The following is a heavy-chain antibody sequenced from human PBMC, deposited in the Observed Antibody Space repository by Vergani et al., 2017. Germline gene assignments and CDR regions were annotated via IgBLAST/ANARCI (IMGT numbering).Heavy chain of an antibody. Sequence: QVQLQESGPGLVKPSETLSLTCTVSGGSIFSGNYYWNWIRQPAEDELEWIGRIYTTGNTNYNPSLKSRVTISLDSSKNHFSLRLTSVTAADTAVYFCARESTRWRQGAFDIWGQGTMVTVSS. J-gene: IGHJ3*02. D-gene: IGHD1-1*01. V-gene: IGHV4-61*02. CDR1: GGSIFSGNYY. CDR3: ARESTRWRQGAFDI. CDR2: IYTTGNT.